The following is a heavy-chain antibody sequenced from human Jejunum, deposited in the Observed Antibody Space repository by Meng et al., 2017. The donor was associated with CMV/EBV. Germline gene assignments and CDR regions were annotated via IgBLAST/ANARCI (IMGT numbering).Heavy chain of an antibody. CDR3: ARALGDIGTADGMDV. D-gene: IGHD2-21*02. CDR2: VHYSGSP. V-gene: IGHV4-59*01. CDR1: GASISPYY. J-gene: IGHJ6*02. Sequence: SGASISPYYWRWIRQSPEKGLEWIGYVHYSGSPNYNPSLKSRLTMSVDTSKNQFSLKLTSVTAADTAVYYCARALGDIGTADGMDVWGQGTTVTVSS.